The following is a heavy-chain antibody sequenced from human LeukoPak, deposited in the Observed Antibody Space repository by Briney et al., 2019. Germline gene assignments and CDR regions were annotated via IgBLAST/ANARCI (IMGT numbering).Heavy chain of an antibody. CDR1: GVSLSSGSYY. CDR3: ATGGSSGWNWYFHL. Sequence: SETLSLTCTVSGVSLSSGSYYWSWIRQPPGKGLEWIGYIYYSGNTNYNPSLKSRVSISVDTSKNQFSLKLSSVTAADTAVYYCATGGSSGWNWYFHLWGRGTLVTVSS. V-gene: IGHV4-61*01. D-gene: IGHD6-19*01. J-gene: IGHJ2*01. CDR2: IYYSGNT.